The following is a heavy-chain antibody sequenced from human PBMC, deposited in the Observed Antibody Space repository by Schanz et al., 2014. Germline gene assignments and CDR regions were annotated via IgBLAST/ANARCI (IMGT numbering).Heavy chain of an antibody. V-gene: IGHV1-46*01. Sequence: QVQLVQSGAEVKKPGSSVKVSCKASGGTFSSSTLTWVRQAPGQGLEWMGKINPSSGTTRIAQNFQGRLPVTRDTSTSTVNMELSSLRSEDTAVYYCARGGFFDSTSFDSWGQGTLVTVSS. D-gene: IGHD2-2*01. J-gene: IGHJ4*02. CDR2: INPSSGTT. CDR1: GGTFSSST. CDR3: ARGGFFDSTSFDS.